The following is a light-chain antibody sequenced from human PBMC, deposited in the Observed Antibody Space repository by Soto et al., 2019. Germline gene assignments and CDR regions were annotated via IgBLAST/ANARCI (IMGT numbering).Light chain of an antibody. CDR1: QTVASN. J-gene: IGKJ2*01. V-gene: IGKV3-15*01. CDR2: GAS. CDR3: QQYHNWPPQYT. Sequence: EIVMTQSRSTLSLSPGERATLSCRASQTVASNIAWYQQKPGQAPRLLIHGASTRATGVSARCSGTGSGTEFTLTIRSLQSEDFAVYYCQQYHNWPPQYTFGQGTRLQIK.